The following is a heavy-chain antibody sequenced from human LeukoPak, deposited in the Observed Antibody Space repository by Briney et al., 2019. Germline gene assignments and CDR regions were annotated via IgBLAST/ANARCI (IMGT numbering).Heavy chain of an antibody. V-gene: IGHV4-59*01. D-gene: IGHD3-22*01. CDR2: IYYSGST. Sequence: PSETLSLTCTASGGTISSYYWSWIRQPPGKGLEWIGYIYYSGSTNYNASLKSRVTISVDTSKNQFSLKPSSVTAADTAVYYCARGVPYCSGYYYTPCDNWFDPWGQGTLVTVSS. CDR1: GGTISSYY. J-gene: IGHJ5*02. CDR3: ARGVPYCSGYYYTPCDNWFDP.